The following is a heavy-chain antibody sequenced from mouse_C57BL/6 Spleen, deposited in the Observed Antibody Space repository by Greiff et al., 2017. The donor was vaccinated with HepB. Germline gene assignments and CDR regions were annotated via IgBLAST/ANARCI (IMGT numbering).Heavy chain of an antibody. J-gene: IGHJ1*03. CDR3: ARKGLLRGYFDV. V-gene: IGHV1-81*01. D-gene: IGHD1-1*01. CDR1: GYTFTSYG. Sequence: VQLQQSGAELARPGASVKLSCKASGYTFTSYGISWVKQRTGQGLEWIGEIYPRSGNTYYNEKFKGKATLTADKSSSTAYMELRSLTSEDSAVYFCARKGLLRGYFDVWGTGTTVTVSS. CDR2: IYPRSGNT.